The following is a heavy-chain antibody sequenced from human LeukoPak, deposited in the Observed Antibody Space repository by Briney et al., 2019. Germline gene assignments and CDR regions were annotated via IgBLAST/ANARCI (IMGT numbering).Heavy chain of an antibody. J-gene: IGHJ4*02. CDR3: ARGNWDSSGWYYDY. CDR1: GGTFSSYA. Sequence: GASVKVSCKASGGTFSSYAISWVRQAPGQGLEWMGRIISIFGTANYAQKFQGRVTITTDGSTNTAYMELSSLRSEDTAVYYCARGNWDSSGWYYDYWGQGTLVTVSS. V-gene: IGHV1-69*05. CDR2: IISIFGTA. D-gene: IGHD6-19*01.